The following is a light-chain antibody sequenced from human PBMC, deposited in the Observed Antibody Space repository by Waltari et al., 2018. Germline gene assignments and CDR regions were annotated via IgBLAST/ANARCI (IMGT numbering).Light chain of an antibody. CDR2: AAS. V-gene: IGKV1-39*01. J-gene: IGKJ1*01. Sequence: DIQMTQSPSSLSASVGDRVTITCRASQSIMSYLNWYQQQPGKAPELLIYAASNLQSGVPSRFSGSESGTDFALTISSLQPEDFATYYCEETYSSLRTFGQGTKVEIK. CDR3: EETYSSLRT. CDR1: QSIMSY.